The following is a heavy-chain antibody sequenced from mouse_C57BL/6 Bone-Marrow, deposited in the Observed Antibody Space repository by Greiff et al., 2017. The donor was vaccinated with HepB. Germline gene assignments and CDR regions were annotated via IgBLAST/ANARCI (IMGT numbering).Heavy chain of an antibody. CDR3: ARRRWSYFDV. J-gene: IGHJ1*03. CDR2: ISYDGSN. Sequence: ESGPGLVKPSQSLSLTCSVTGYSITSGYYWNWIRQFPGNKLEWMGYISYDGSNNYNPSLKNRISITRDTSKNQFFLKLNSVTTEDTATYYCARRRWSYFDVWGTGTTVTVSS. V-gene: IGHV3-6*01. CDR1: GYSITSGYY. D-gene: IGHD2-3*01.